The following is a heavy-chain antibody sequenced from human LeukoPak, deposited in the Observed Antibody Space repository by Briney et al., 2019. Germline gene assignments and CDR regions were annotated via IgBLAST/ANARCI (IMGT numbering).Heavy chain of an antibody. Sequence: GGSLRLSCAASGFTFSSYGMHWVRQAPGKGLEWVAFIRYDGSNKYYADSVKGRFTISRDNSKNTLYLQMDSLRADDTAVYFCARDSIRQQLYYFDYWGRGTLVTVSS. J-gene: IGHJ4*02. V-gene: IGHV3-30*02. D-gene: IGHD6-13*01. CDR3: ARDSIRQQLYYFDY. CDR1: GFTFSSYG. CDR2: IRYDGSNK.